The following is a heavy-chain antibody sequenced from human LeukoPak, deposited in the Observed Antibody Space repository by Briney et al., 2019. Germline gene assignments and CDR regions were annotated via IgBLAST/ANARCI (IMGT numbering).Heavy chain of an antibody. CDR3: AKEAASGSYYGY. CDR2: ISYDGSNK. D-gene: IGHD1-26*01. J-gene: IGHJ4*02. Sequence: GGSLRLSCAASGFTSSSYGMHWVRQAPGKGLEWVAVISYDGSNKYYADSVKGRFTISRDNSKNTLYLQMNSLRAEDTAVYYCAKEAASGSYYGYWGQGTLVTVSS. V-gene: IGHV3-30*18. CDR1: GFTSSSYG.